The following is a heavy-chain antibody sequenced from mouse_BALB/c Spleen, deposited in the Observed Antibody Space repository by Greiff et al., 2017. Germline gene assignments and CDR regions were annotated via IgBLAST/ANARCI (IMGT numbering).Heavy chain of an antibody. J-gene: IGHJ3*01. V-gene: IGHV5-9-4*01. CDR3: ARDLSHGNYFFAY. Sequence: EVQRVESGGGLVKPGGSLKLSCAASGFTFSSYAMSWVRQSPEKRLEWVAEISSGGSYTYYPDTVTGRFTISRDNAKNTLYLEMSSLRSEDTAMYYCARDLSHGNYFFAYWGQGTLVTVSA. D-gene: IGHD2-1*01. CDR2: ISSGGSYT. CDR1: GFTFSSYA.